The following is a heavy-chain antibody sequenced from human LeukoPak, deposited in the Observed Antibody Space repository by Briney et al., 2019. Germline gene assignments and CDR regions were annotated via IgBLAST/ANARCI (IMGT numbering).Heavy chain of an antibody. Sequence: GSSVKVSCKASGGTFSSYAISWVRQAPGQGLEWMGRIIPILGIANYAQKFQGRVTITADKSTSTAYMELSSLRSEDTAVYYCARGLGATRAEYFQHWGQGTLVTVSS. CDR1: GGTFSSYA. CDR3: ARGLGATRAEYFQH. J-gene: IGHJ1*01. V-gene: IGHV1-69*04. D-gene: IGHD1-26*01. CDR2: IIPILGIA.